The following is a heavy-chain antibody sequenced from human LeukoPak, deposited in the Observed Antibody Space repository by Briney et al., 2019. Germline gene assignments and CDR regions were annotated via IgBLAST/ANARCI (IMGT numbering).Heavy chain of an antibody. V-gene: IGHV4-4*07. CDR2: MYRSGST. Sequence: SETLSLTCTVSGGSISSYYWSWVRQPAGKGLEWIGRMYRSGSTTYNPSLKSRVTMSADTSRNQFSLKVTSVTAADTAVYYCAREGALSGGFPGYWYFDVWGRGTLVTVSS. J-gene: IGHJ2*01. CDR1: GGSISSYY. D-gene: IGHD1-26*01. CDR3: AREGALSGGFPGYWYFDV.